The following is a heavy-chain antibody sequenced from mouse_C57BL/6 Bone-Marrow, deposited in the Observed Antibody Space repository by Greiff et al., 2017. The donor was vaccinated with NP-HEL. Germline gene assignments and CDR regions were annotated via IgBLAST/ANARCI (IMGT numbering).Heavy chain of an antibody. V-gene: IGHV1-62-2*01. J-gene: IGHJ2*01. CDR1: GYTFTEYS. CDR3: SRHEERGGLFFDY. Sequence: VQLQQSGAELVKPGASVKLSCKASGYTFTEYSIHWVKQRPGQGLEWIGWFYPGSGSIKYNEKFKDKATLTADKSSSTVYMELSRLTYEDAAVDFCSRHEERGGLFFDYWGQGTTLTVSS. CDR2: FYPGSGSI.